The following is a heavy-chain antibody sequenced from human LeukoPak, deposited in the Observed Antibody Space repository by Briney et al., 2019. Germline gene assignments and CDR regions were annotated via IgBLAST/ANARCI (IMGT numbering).Heavy chain of an antibody. CDR3: ARDHHWNDADPLFHYYYMDV. D-gene: IGHD1-1*01. CDR1: GGTFSSYA. Sequence: GSSVKVSCKASGGTFSSYAISWVRQAPGQGLEWMGGIIPIFGTANYAQKFQGRVTITADESTSTAYMELSSLRSEDTAVYHCARDHHWNDADPLFHYYYMDVWGKGTTVTVSS. CDR2: IIPIFGTA. J-gene: IGHJ6*03. V-gene: IGHV1-69*01.